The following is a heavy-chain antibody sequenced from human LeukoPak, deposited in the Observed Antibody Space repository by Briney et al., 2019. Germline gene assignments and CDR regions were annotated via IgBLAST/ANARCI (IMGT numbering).Heavy chain of an antibody. J-gene: IGHJ4*02. CDR2: IHGSGGGT. CDR3: ARDRDYYGSRGAFDY. Sequence: PGGSLRLSCTASAISFSTYAMTWLRQAPGKGLEWVSSIHGSGGGTNYADSVKGRFTISRDNAKNSLYLQMNSLRAEDTALYYCARDRDYYGSRGAFDYWGQGTLVTVSS. CDR1: AISFSTYA. V-gene: IGHV3-23*01. D-gene: IGHD3-10*01.